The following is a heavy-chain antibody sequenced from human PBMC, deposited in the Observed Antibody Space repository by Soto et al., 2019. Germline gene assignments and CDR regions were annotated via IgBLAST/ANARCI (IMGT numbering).Heavy chain of an antibody. D-gene: IGHD6-13*01. J-gene: IGHJ5*02. CDR2: IYHSGST. CDR1: GYSISSCYY. CDR3: ATHNHSSSWYLFWFDP. V-gene: IGHV4-38-2*01. Sequence: PSETLSLTCAVSGYSISSCYYWGWLRQPPGKGLEWIGSIYHSGSTYYNPTLKSRVTISVDTSKNQFSLKLSSVTAADTAVYYCATHNHSSSWYLFWFDPWGQGTLVT.